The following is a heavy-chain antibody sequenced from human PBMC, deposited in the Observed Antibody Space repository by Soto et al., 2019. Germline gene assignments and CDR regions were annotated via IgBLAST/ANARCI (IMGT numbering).Heavy chain of an antibody. J-gene: IGHJ4*02. CDR2: VYWDDDK. CDR1: GFSLSTRDVG. D-gene: IGHD2-2*01. CDR3: AHCRGGVASF. V-gene: IGHV2-5*02. Sequence: QITLNESGPPLVKPTQTLTLTCTFSGFSLSTRDVGVGWIRQPPGEALEWLGVVYWDDDKTYSPSLKSRLTITKDTSKNPVVLRMTKMDPVDTATYYCAHCRGGVASFWGQGTLVTVSS.